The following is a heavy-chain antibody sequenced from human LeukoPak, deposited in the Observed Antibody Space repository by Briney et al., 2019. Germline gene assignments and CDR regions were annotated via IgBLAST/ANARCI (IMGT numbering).Heavy chain of an antibody. V-gene: IGHV3-21*01. CDR3: ARDRLHYGEYEKTFDY. CDR1: GFTFSAYT. CDR2: ISSSGNYI. Sequence: KTGGSLRLSCVASGFTFSAYTMNWVRQAPGKGLEWVSSISSSGNYINYADSMKGQFTISRDNAKNSLYLQMDSLRAEDTAVYYCARDRLHYGEYEKTFDYWGQGTLVTVSS. D-gene: IGHD4-17*01. J-gene: IGHJ4*02.